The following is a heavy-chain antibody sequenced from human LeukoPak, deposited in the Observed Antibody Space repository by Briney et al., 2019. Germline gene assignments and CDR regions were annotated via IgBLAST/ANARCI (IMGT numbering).Heavy chain of an antibody. D-gene: IGHD3-10*01. V-gene: IGHV3-30*18. Sequence: GGSLRLSCAASGFTFSSYGMHWVRQAPGKGLEWVAVISYDGSNKYYADSVKGRFTISRDNSKNTLYLQMNSLRAEDTAVYYCVKDFYGSGRRYFDYWGQGTLVTVSS. J-gene: IGHJ4*02. CDR1: GFTFSSYG. CDR2: ISYDGSNK. CDR3: VKDFYGSGRRYFDY.